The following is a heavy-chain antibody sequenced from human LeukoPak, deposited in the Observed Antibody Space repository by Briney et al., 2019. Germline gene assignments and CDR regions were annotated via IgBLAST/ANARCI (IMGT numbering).Heavy chain of an antibody. CDR1: GFTFSNAW. CDR2: IKSKTDGGTT. CDR3: ARGGHSSFDY. V-gene: IGHV3-15*05. Sequence: GGSLRLSCAASGFTFSNAWMSWVRQAPGKGLEWVGRIKSKTDGGTTDYAAPVKGRFTISRDDSKNTLYLQMNSLRAEDTAVCYCARGGHSSFDYWGQGALVTVSS. D-gene: IGHD3-16*01. J-gene: IGHJ4*02.